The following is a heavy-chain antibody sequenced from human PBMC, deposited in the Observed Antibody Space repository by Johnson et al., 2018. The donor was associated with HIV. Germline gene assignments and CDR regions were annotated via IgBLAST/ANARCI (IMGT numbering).Heavy chain of an antibody. CDR2: ISYDGSNK. D-gene: IGHD3-3*01. Sequence: QVQLVESGGGVVQPGRSLRLSCAASGFTFRSYIMHWVRQAPGEGLEWVALISYDGSNKYYADSVKGRFIISRDNSKNTLYLQMNSLRAEDTAVYYCAKGSRFTIFGVVPYTFDIWGQGTMVTVSS. V-gene: IGHV3-30*18. J-gene: IGHJ3*02. CDR1: GFTFRSYI. CDR3: AKGSRFTIFGVVPYTFDI.